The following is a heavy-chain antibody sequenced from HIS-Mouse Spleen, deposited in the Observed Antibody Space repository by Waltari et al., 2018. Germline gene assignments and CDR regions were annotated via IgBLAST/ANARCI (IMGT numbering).Heavy chain of an antibody. CDR3: TGGSWSGYYFDY. CDR2: SRSKANSYAT. J-gene: IGHJ4*02. Sequence: EVQLVESGGGLVQPGGSLKLSCAASGFTFSGSAMHWVRQASGKGLEWVGRSRSKANSYATAYDASGKGRFTISRDDSKNTAYLQMNSLKTEDTAVYYCTGGSWSGYYFDYWGQGTLVTVSS. V-gene: IGHV3-73*01. D-gene: IGHD3-3*01. CDR1: GFTFSGSA.